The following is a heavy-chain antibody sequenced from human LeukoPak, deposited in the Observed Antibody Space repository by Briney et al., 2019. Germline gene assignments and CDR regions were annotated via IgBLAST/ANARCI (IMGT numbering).Heavy chain of an antibody. V-gene: IGHV6-1*01. CDR3: ARAERRDGYNYWFDP. D-gene: IGHD5-24*01. Sequence: SQTVSLACAISGDSVSTNRGAWNWIRQSPSRGLEWLGRTYYTSRWYTDYAESVKGRITINSDTSKNQFSLQLNSVTPEDTALYYCARAERRDGYNYWFDPWGQGTLVTVSS. CDR1: GDSVSTNRGA. CDR2: TYYTSRWYT. J-gene: IGHJ5*02.